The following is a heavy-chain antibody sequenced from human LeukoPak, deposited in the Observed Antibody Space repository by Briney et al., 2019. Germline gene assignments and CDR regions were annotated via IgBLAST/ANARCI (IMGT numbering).Heavy chain of an antibody. V-gene: IGHV1-2*04. CDR3: ARGPLCRGGSCALSDY. D-gene: IGHD2-15*01. J-gene: IGHJ4*02. Sequence: ASVKVSCKASGYTFTGYYMHWVRQAPGQGLEWMGWINPNSGGTNYTQKFQGWVTMARDTSISTAYMELSRLRPDDTAVYYCARGPLCRGGSCALSDYWGQGTLVTVSS. CDR2: INPNSGGT. CDR1: GYTFTGYY.